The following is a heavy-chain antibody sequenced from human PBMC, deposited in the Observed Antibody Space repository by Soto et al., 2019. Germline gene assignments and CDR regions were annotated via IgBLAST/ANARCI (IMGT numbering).Heavy chain of an antibody. CDR1: GFTVSSNY. J-gene: IGHJ4*02. CDR2: IYSGGST. CDR3: AGALFGELLKGGPYYFDY. V-gene: IGHV3-53*04. D-gene: IGHD3-10*02. Sequence: GGSLRLSCAASGFTVSSNYMSWVRQAPGKGLEWVSVIYSGGSTYYVDSVKGRFTNSRHNSKNTLYLQMNSLGAEDTAVYYCAGALFGELLKGGPYYFDYWGQGTLVTVSS.